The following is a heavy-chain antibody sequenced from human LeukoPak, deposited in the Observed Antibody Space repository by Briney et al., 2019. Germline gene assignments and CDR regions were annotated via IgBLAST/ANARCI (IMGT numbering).Heavy chain of an antibody. CDR2: IIPIFGIP. J-gene: IGHJ4*02. V-gene: IGHV1-69*13. D-gene: IGHD3-10*01. CDR1: GDTFSSYV. Sequence: SVKVPCKASGDTFSSYVIYWLRQAPGQGLEWLGGIIPIFGIPNYAQNFQGRVTITVDESTRTSYMELSSLRSEDTAVYYCARDLVRGVITYWGQGTLVTVSS. CDR3: ARDLVRGVITY.